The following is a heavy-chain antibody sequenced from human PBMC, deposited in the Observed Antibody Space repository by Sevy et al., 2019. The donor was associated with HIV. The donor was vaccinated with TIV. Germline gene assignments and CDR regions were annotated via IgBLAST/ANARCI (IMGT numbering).Heavy chain of an antibody. CDR2: FDPEDGER. V-gene: IGHV1-24*01. Sequence: ASVKVSCKVSGKNLSDLTMHWVRQAPGKGLEWMGRFDPEDGERTYAQKFQGRVTMTEDTSRDTAYMELNSLRSEDTAMYYCATTREYYEDNSGYLDYWGQGILVTVSS. CDR3: ATTREYYEDNSGYLDY. CDR1: GKNLSDLT. J-gene: IGHJ4*02. D-gene: IGHD3-16*01.